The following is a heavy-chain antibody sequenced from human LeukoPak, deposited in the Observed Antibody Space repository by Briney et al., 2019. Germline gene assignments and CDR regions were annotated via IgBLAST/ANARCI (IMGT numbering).Heavy chain of an antibody. J-gene: IGHJ4*02. Sequence: GGSLRLSCAASGFTFSSYAMHWVRQAPGKGLDWVAFISYDETNKYYADSVKGRFTISRDNSKNTLYLQMNSLRAEDTAMYHCTKVFEPGYNLVGTNPLDYWGQGTLVTVSS. CDR1: GFTFSSYA. CDR3: TKVFEPGYNLVGTNPLDY. CDR2: ISYDETNK. V-gene: IGHV3-30*18. D-gene: IGHD1-26*01.